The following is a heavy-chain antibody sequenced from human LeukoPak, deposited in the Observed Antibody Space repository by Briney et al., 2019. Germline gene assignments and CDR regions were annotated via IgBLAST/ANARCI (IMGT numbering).Heavy chain of an antibody. CDR1: GFTFSSYG. D-gene: IGHD6-19*01. CDR3: AKGPGYSSGWSSAEYFQH. J-gene: IGHJ1*01. V-gene: IGHV3-23*01. CDR2: ISGSGGST. Sequence: GRSLRLSCAASGFTFSSYGMHWVRQAPGKGLEWVSAISGSGGSTYYADSVKGRFTISRDNSKNTLYLQMNSLRAEDTAVYYCAKGPGYSSGWSSAEYFQHWGQGTLVTVSS.